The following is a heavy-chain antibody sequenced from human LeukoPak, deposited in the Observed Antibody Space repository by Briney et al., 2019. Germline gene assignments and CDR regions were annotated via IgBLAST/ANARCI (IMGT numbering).Heavy chain of an antibody. D-gene: IGHD6-13*01. J-gene: IGHJ2*01. Sequence: SETLSLTCTVSGGSISSYYWSWIRQPPGKGLEWIGYIYYSGSTNYNPSLKSRVTISVDTSKNQFSLKLSSVTAADTAVYYCARVYYSSSYDYWYFDLWGRGTLVTVSS. CDR1: GGSISSYY. V-gene: IGHV4-59*01. CDR3: ARVYYSSSYDYWYFDL. CDR2: IYYSGST.